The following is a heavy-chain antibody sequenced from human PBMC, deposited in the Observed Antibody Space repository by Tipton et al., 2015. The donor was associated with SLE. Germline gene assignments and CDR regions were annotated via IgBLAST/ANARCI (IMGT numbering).Heavy chain of an antibody. CDR2: IYQSGST. J-gene: IGHJ4*02. CDR3: ASGNPVMPL. V-gene: IGHV4-38-2*02. D-gene: IGHD1-1*01. Sequence: TLSFTCTVSGYSISSGYFWGWIRQAPGKGLEWIASIYQSGSTYHNPSLKSRVAMSVDMSKNQFSLKLTSVTAADTAVYYCASGNPVMPLWGQGTLVTVSS. CDR1: GYSISSGYF.